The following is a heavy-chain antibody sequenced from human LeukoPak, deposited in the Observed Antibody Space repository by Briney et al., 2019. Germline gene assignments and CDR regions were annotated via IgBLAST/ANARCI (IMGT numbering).Heavy chain of an antibody. CDR1: GFTFSSYA. Sequence: GGSLRLSCAASGFTFSSYAMSWVRQAPGKGLEWVSAISGSGGSTYYADSVKGRFTISRDNSKNTLYLQMNSLRAEDTAVYYCAKSLSIQHYDILTEVLDYWGQGTLVTVSS. D-gene: IGHD3-9*01. J-gene: IGHJ4*02. CDR2: ISGSGGST. V-gene: IGHV3-23*01. CDR3: AKSLSIQHYDILTEVLDY.